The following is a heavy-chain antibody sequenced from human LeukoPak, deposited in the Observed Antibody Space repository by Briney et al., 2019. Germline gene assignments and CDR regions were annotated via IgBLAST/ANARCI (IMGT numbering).Heavy chain of an antibody. CDR1: GGSISSSSYY. Sequence: SETLSLTCTVSGGSISSSSYYWGWIRQPPGKGLEWIGSIYYSGSTYYNPSLKSRVTIPVDTSKNQFSLKLSSVTAADTAVYYCARDVYCGGDCYLGGIDYWGQGTLVTVSS. J-gene: IGHJ4*02. V-gene: IGHV4-39*07. CDR2: IYYSGST. CDR3: ARDVYCGGDCYLGGIDY. D-gene: IGHD2-21*02.